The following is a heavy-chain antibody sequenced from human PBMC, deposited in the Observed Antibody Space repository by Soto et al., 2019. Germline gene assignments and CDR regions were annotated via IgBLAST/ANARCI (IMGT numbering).Heavy chain of an antibody. CDR3: ARDRCSGGSCYPSYYYYYMDV. J-gene: IGHJ6*03. CDR2: INPSGGST. CDR1: GYTFTSYY. V-gene: IGHV1-46*03. D-gene: IGHD2-15*01. Sequence: ASVKVSCKASGYTFTSYYMHWVRQAPGQGLEWMGIINPSGGSTSYAQKFQGRVTMTRDTSTSTVYMELSSLRSEDTAVYYCARDRCSGGSCYPSYYYYYMDVWGKGTTVTVPS.